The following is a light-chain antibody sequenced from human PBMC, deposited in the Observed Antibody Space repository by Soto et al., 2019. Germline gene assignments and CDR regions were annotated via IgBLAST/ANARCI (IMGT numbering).Light chain of an antibody. CDR2: AAS. CDR1: QSISTY. Sequence: DIQMTQSPSSVSASVGDRVTITCRASQSISTYLHWYQQKPGKAPKLLIYAASSLQRGVPSRFAGSGSGTDFTLTISSLHPEDFATYYCQQSYNARWTFGQGTTVEIK. CDR3: QQSYNARWT. V-gene: IGKV1-39*01. J-gene: IGKJ1*01.